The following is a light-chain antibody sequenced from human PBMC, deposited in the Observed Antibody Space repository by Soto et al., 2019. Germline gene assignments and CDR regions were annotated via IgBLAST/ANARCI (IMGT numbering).Light chain of an antibody. Sequence: QSALTQPASVSGSPGQSITISCTGTSSDVGGYNSVSWYQHHPGNAPKLMIYEVSNRPSGVSNRFSGSKSGNTASLIISGLQAEDEADYYCSSYISSSTVFGGGTKLTVL. CDR3: SSYISSSTV. CDR1: SSDVGGYNS. V-gene: IGLV2-14*01. CDR2: EVS. J-gene: IGLJ2*01.